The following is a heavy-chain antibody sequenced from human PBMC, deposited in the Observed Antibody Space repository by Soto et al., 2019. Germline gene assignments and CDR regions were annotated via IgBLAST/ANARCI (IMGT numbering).Heavy chain of an antibody. CDR1: GASISSSSSY. Sequence: QLQLQESGPGLVKPSETLSLTCTVSGASISSSSSYWGWIRQPPGKGLEWIGSIYYSGNTYDNPALKSRVTISVVTSKNQFSLILRSVTAADTAVYYCARLQFTDWFDPWGQGTLVTVSS. J-gene: IGHJ5*02. V-gene: IGHV4-39*01. CDR3: ARLQFTDWFDP. CDR2: IYYSGNT.